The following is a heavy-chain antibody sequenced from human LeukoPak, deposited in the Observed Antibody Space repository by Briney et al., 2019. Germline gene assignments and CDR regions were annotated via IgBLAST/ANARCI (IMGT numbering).Heavy chain of an antibody. CDR1: GFTFSSYE. V-gene: IGHV3-48*03. Sequence: PGGSLRLSCAASGFTFSSYEMNWVRQAPGKGLEWVSYISSSGSTIYYADSVKGRFTISRDNAKNTLYLQMNSLRAEDTAMYYCTRILVGGNRAFDIWGQGTMAAVSS. CDR3: TRILVGGNRAFDI. D-gene: IGHD2-21*01. CDR2: ISSSGSTI. J-gene: IGHJ3*02.